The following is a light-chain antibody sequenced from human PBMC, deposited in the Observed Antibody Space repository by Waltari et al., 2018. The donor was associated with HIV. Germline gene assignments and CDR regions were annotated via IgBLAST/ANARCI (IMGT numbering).Light chain of an antibody. CDR3: AAWDDRLSGWV. CDR1: SSTTGRNY. Sequence: SVLTPPPSASGTPGQRVTISCSGSSSTTGRNYVSWYQQLPRTAPKLLIHRNNQRPSGVPDRFSGSKSGTSVSLAISGLRSEDEADYYCAAWDDRLSGWVFGGGTKLTV. J-gene: IGLJ3*02. CDR2: RNN. V-gene: IGLV1-47*01.